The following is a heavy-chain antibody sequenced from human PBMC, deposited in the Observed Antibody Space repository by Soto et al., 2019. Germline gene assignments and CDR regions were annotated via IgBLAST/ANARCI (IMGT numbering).Heavy chain of an antibody. J-gene: IGHJ4*02. Sequence: SETLSLTCTVSGGSISSSSYYWGWIRQPPGKGLEWIGSIYYSGSTYYNPSLKSRVTISVDTSKNQFSLKLSSVTAADTAVYYWARHPPAISTSDHWGKGTLVTVP. D-gene: IGHD3-3*01. V-gene: IGHV4-39*01. CDR2: IYYSGST. CDR1: GGSISSSSYY. CDR3: ARHPPAISTSDH.